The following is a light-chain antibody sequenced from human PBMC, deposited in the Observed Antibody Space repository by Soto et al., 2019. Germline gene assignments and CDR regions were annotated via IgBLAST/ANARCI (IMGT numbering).Light chain of an antibody. J-gene: IGKJ2*01. CDR2: GAS. Sequence: EIVMTQSPVTLSVSPGERATLSCRASQSVGSNLAWYQQKPGQAPRLFLYGASTRATGIPGRFSGSGSGTEFTLTITSLQSEDFAVYYCQQHNYWPSFGQGTKLEFK. V-gene: IGKV3-15*01. CDR1: QSVGSN. CDR3: QQHNYWPS.